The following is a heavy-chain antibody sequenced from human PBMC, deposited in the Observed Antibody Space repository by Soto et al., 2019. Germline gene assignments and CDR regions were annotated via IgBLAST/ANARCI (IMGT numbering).Heavy chain of an antibody. CDR3: AHGVDVNGNWNGGYFDY. D-gene: IGHD1-1*01. Sequence: QITLKESGPTRVKPTQTLTLTCTFSGFSLSARPVGVAWIRQPPGKALERLALIYWDDDKRYSPSLMRRLTVTKDTSKNQVVLTMTNMDPVDTAIYYCAHGVDVNGNWNGGYFDYWGQGALVTVSS. CDR1: GFSLSARPVG. J-gene: IGHJ4*02. V-gene: IGHV2-5*02. CDR2: IYWDDDK.